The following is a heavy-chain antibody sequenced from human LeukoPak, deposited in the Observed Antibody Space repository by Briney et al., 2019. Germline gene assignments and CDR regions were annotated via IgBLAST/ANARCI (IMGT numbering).Heavy chain of an antibody. CDR1: GFTFSSYA. V-gene: IGHV3-23*01. CDR3: AKDTYSSGLHDFDY. D-gene: IGHD6-19*01. CDR2: ISGSGGGT. J-gene: IGHJ4*02. Sequence: GGALRLSCAASGFTFSSYAMNWVRQAPGKGLEWVSTISGSGGGTYYTDSVKGRFTVSRDNSKNTLYLQINSLRAEDTAVYYCAKDTYSSGLHDFDYWGQGTLVTVSS.